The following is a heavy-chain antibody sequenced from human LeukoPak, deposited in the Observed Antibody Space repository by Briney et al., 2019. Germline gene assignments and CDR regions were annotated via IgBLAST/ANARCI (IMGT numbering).Heavy chain of an antibody. V-gene: IGHV1-18*01. CDR2: INAYNGNT. CDR3: ARVPTTLDILTGYYNVLTYYFDY. J-gene: IGHJ4*02. CDR1: GYTFTSYG. Sequence: GASVTVSCKASGYTFTSYGISWVRQAPGQGLEWMGWINAYNGNTNYAQKLQGRVTMTTDTSTSTAYMELRSLRSDDTAVYYCARVPTTLDILTGYYNVLTYYFDYWGQGTLVTVSS. D-gene: IGHD3-9*01.